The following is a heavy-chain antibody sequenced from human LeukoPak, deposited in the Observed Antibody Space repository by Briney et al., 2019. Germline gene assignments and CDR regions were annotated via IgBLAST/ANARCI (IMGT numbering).Heavy chain of an antibody. CDR2: ISYYGSNK. CDR1: GFTPSSYS. Sequence: GGAPIPPFAASGFTPSSYSMNWVPRAPGKGLGGGAVISYYGSNKYYADSVKGRFTISRDNAKNSLSLQMHSLRAEDTAVYYCVRDNPRCCGVVPVKIDDFWGQGTLVTVSS. J-gene: IGHJ4*02. CDR3: VRDNPRCCGVVPVKIDDF. V-gene: IGHV3-30*03. D-gene: IGHD2-15*01.